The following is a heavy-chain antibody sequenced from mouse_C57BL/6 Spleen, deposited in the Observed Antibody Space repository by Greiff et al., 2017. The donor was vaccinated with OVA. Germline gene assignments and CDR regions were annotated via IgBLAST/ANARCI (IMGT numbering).Heavy chain of an antibody. Sequence: QVQLQQPGAELVMPGASVKLSCKASGYTFTSYWMHWVKQRPGQGLEWIGEIDPSDSYTNYNQKFKGKSTLTVDKSSSTAYMQLSSLTSEDSAVYYCARFPYYGSSYEDAMDYWGQGTSVTVSS. D-gene: IGHD1-1*01. J-gene: IGHJ4*01. V-gene: IGHV1-69*01. CDR1: GYTFTSYW. CDR2: IDPSDSYT. CDR3: ARFPYYGSSYEDAMDY.